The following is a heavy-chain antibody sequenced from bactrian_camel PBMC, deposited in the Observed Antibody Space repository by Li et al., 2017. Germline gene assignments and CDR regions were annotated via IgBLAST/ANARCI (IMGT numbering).Heavy chain of an antibody. Sequence: DVQLVESGGGLVQPGGSLRLSCRSSGLTFRTYYMSWVRQAPGKGLEWVSSINSGGGSTYYADSVKGRFTISRDYAKNTVYLQMNSLKSEDTALYYCATGAPYYSDSIDFAYWGQGTQVTV. CDR1: GLTFRTYY. CDR2: INSGGGST. V-gene: IGHV3S40*01. CDR3: ATGAPYYSDSIDFAY. D-gene: IGHD4*01. J-gene: IGHJ6*01.